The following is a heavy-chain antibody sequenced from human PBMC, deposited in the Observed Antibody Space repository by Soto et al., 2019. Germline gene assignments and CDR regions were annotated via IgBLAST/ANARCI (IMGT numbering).Heavy chain of an antibody. CDR3: ACGPSPGRGVRGVMTFDN. J-gene: IGHJ4*02. CDR1: GFTFSSYW. V-gene: IGHV3-7*03. D-gene: IGHD3-10*01. Sequence: PGGSLRLSCAASGFTFSSYWMSWVRQAPGKGLEWVANIKQDGSEKYYVDSVKGRFTISRDNAKNSLYLQMNSLRAEDTAVYYCACGPSPGRGVRGVMTFDNVGQGALVTVSS. CDR2: IKQDGSEK.